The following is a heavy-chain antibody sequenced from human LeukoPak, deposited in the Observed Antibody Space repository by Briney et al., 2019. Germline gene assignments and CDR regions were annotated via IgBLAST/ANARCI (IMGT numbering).Heavy chain of an antibody. CDR1: GGCISSYY. J-gene: IGHJ4*02. Sequence: SETLSLTCTVSGGCISSYYWSWIRQPPGKGLEWIGYIYFSGSTNYNPSIKSRVSISVDTSKNQFSLKLSSVTAADTAVYYCASSSSWYGGWYFDYWGQGTLVSVSS. D-gene: IGHD6-13*01. V-gene: IGHV4-59*01. CDR3: ASSSSWYGGWYFDY. CDR2: IYFSGST.